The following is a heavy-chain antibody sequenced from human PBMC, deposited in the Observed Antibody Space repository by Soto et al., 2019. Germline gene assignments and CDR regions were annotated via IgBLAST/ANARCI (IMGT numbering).Heavy chain of an antibody. V-gene: IGHV3-15*05. D-gene: IGHD3-10*01. CDR2: IKTKSDGAVT. Sequence: EVQLVGSGGGLVKPGGSLRLSCVGSGLTLSDAWMNWVRQIPGKGPEWVGRIKTKSDGAVTDYAALAKGRFTISRDDSENTVYLQMNSLKTEDTAVYYCAREWFGDFVWGQGTLVTVSS. J-gene: IGHJ4*02. CDR1: GLTLSDAW. CDR3: AREWFGDFV.